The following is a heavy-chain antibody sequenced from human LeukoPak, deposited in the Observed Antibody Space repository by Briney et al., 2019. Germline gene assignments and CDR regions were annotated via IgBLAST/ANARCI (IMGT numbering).Heavy chain of an antibody. J-gene: IGHJ5*02. Sequence: GGSLRLSCAASGFTFSSYWMIWVRQAPGKGREWVANIKQGGSEKYYVDSVKDRFTISRDNAKNSLYLQMNSLRAEDTAVYYCARDGDLGYCSSTSCSPGDWFDPWGQGTLVTVSS. CDR2: IKQGGSEK. V-gene: IGHV3-7*01. CDR1: GFTFSSYW. CDR3: ARDGDLGYCSSTSCSPGDWFDP. D-gene: IGHD2-2*01.